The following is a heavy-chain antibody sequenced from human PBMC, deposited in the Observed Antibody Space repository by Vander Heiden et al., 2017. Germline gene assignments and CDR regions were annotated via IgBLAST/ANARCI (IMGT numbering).Heavy chain of an antibody. J-gene: IGHJ5*02. Sequence: QVQLVESGGGVVQSGRSLRLPCAASGFKFSDYRMHWVRQAPGKGLEWLAVISFDGTKKYYADSVTGRFTISRDDSKNTLYLQMNSLRPEDTALYYCARDDYDSSGANWFDPWGQGTLVTVSS. D-gene: IGHD3-22*01. V-gene: IGHV3-30*03. CDR3: ARDDYDSSGANWFDP. CDR2: ISFDGTKK. CDR1: GFKFSDYR.